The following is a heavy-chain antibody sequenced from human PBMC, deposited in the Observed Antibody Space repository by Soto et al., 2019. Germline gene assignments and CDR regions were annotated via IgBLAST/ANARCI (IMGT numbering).Heavy chain of an antibody. V-gene: IGHV1-3*01. CDR2: INAGNGNT. CDR3: ASFRGGEHDRWYHYYYYYGMDV. D-gene: IGHD6-13*01. Sequence: GASVKVYCKASGYTFTSYAMHWVRQAPGQRLEWMGWINAGNGNTKYSQKFQGRVTITRDTSASTAYMELSSLRSEDTAVYYCASFRGGEHDRWYHYYYYYGMDVWGQGTTVTVSS. J-gene: IGHJ6*02. CDR1: GYTFTSYA.